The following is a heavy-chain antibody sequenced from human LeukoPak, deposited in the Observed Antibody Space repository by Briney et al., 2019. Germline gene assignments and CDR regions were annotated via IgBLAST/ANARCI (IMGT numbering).Heavy chain of an antibody. D-gene: IGHD6-19*01. V-gene: IGHV4-39*01. Sequence: PSETLSLTCTVSGGSIRSSYYYWGWIRQPPGKGLEWIGSIYDSGSTYYNPSLKSRVTISVDTSKNQFSLKLSSVTAADTAVYYCARLGSGWYYFDYWGQGTLVTVSS. CDR2: IYDSGST. J-gene: IGHJ4*02. CDR1: GGSIRSSYYY. CDR3: ARLGSGWYYFDY.